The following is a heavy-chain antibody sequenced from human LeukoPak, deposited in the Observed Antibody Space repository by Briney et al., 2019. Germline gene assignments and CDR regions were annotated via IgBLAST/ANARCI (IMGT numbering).Heavy chain of an antibody. Sequence: PGGSLRLSCAASGFTFDDYGMSWVRQAPGKGLEWVSGINWNGGSTGYADSVKGRFTISRDNAKNSLYLQMNSLRAEDTAVYYCARERRGYSSSWYNAFDIWGQGTMVTVSS. D-gene: IGHD6-13*01. CDR1: GFTFDDYG. CDR2: INWNGGST. CDR3: ARERRGYSSSWYNAFDI. J-gene: IGHJ3*02. V-gene: IGHV3-20*04.